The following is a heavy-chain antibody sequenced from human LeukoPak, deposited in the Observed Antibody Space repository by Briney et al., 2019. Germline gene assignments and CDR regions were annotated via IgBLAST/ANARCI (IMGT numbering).Heavy chain of an antibody. D-gene: IGHD2-8*01. V-gene: IGHV4-59*12. CDR3: AREHKDYDGFCYYYGY. J-gene: IGHJ4*02. CDR1: GGSIGSFY. CDR2: IFYSGST. Sequence: SETLSLTCTVPGGSIGSFYWIWIRQPPGKGLEWVGYIFYSGSTDYNPSLKSRVTMSVDSSQNQISLRLRSVTAADTAVYYCAREHKDYDGFCYYYGYWGQGTLVTVSS.